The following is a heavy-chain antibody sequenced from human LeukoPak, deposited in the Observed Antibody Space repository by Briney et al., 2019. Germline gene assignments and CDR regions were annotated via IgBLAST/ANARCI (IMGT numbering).Heavy chain of an antibody. Sequence: GGSLRLSCAASGFTFSSYAMSWVRQAPGKGLEWVSAISGSGGSTYYADSVKGRFTISRDNSKNTLYLQMNSLRVEDTAVYYCAKDMGGFDIYYYGMDVWGQGTTVTVSS. D-gene: IGHD2-15*01. J-gene: IGHJ6*02. V-gene: IGHV3-23*01. CDR2: ISGSGGST. CDR3: AKDMGGFDIYYYGMDV. CDR1: GFTFSSYA.